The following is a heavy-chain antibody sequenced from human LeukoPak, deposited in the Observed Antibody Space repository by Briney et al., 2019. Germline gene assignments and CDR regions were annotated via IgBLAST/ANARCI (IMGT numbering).Heavy chain of an antibody. Sequence: SVKVSCKASGGTFSSYAISWVRQAPGQGLEWMGRIIPIFGTANYAQKFQGRVTITTDESTSTAYMELSSLRSEDTAMYYCARGRREYYYDSSGYYYPHWGQGTLVTVSS. CDR2: IIPIFGTA. CDR1: GGTFSSYA. J-gene: IGHJ4*02. V-gene: IGHV1-69*05. CDR3: ARGRREYYYDSSGYYYPH. D-gene: IGHD3-22*01.